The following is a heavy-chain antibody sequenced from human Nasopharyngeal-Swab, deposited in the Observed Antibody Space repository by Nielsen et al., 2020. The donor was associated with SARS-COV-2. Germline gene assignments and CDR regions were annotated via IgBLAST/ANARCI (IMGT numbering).Heavy chain of an antibody. CDR3: AKGGYYYGMDV. CDR2: ISGSGGST. CDR1: GFTFSSYA. D-gene: IGHD3-16*01. V-gene: IGHV3-23*01. J-gene: IGHJ6*02. Sequence: GESLKISCAASGFTFSSYAMSWVRQAPGKGLEWVSAISGSGGSTYYADSVKGRFTISRDNSKNTLHLQMNSLRAEDTAVYYCAKGGYYYGMDVWGQGTTVTVSS.